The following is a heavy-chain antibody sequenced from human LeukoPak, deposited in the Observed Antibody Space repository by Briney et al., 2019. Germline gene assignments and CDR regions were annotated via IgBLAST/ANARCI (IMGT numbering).Heavy chain of an antibody. CDR1: GFTFSSYA. CDR2: ISGSGGST. D-gene: IGHD6-19*01. Sequence: GGSLRPSCAASGFTFSSYAMSWVRQAPGKGLEWVSAISGSGGSTYYADSVKGRFTISRDNSKNTLYLQMNSLRAEDTAVYYCAKDLGYSSGWYGAFDYWGQGTLVTVSS. J-gene: IGHJ4*02. CDR3: AKDLGYSSGWYGAFDY. V-gene: IGHV3-23*01.